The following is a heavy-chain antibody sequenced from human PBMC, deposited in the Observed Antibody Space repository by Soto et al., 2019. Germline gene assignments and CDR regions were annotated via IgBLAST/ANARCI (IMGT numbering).Heavy chain of an antibody. J-gene: IGHJ6*02. CDR3: AKASGYSPWDGVDV. CDR1: GFTFTTYA. Sequence: EVQLFESGGGLVQPGGSLRLSCAASGFTFTTYAMNWVRQAPGKGLEWVSAISGSGGSTYYADSVKGRFTISRDNSKNALDLQLNSLRAEDTALYYCAKASGYSPWDGVDVWGQGTTVTVSS. D-gene: IGHD5-18*01. V-gene: IGHV3-23*01. CDR2: ISGSGGST.